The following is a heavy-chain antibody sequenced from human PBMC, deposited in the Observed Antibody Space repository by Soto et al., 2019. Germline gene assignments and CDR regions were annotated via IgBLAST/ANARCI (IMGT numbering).Heavy chain of an antibody. D-gene: IGHD5-12*01. J-gene: IGHJ4*02. Sequence: GGSLRLSCAASGFTFSSYWMSWVRQAPGKGLEWVANIKQDGSEKYYVDSVKGRFTISRDNAKNSLYLQMNSLRAEDTAVYYCARDLGYSGYDRNDRGVWHYWGQGTLVTVSS. CDR2: IKQDGSEK. V-gene: IGHV3-7*01. CDR3: ARDLGYSGYDRNDRGVWHY. CDR1: GFTFSSYW.